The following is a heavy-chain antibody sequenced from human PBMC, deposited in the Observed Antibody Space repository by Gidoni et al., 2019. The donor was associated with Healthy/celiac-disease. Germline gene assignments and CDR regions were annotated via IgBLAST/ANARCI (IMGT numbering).Heavy chain of an antibody. CDR1: GFTCSNAW. V-gene: IGHV3-15*01. CDR2: IKSKTDGGTT. D-gene: IGHD5-12*01. Sequence: EVQLVESGGGLVKPGGCLRLSCAASGFTCSNAWRSWVRQAPGKGLEWVGRIKSKTDGGTTDYAAPVKGRFTISRDDSKNTLYLQMNSLKTEDTAVYYCTTGAEEMATKSTYYYYGMDVWGQGTTVTVSS. J-gene: IGHJ6*02. CDR3: TTGAEEMATKSTYYYYGMDV.